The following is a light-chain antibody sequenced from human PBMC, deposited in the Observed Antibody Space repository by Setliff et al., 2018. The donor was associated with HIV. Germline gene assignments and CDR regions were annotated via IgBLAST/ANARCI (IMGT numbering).Light chain of an antibody. Sequence: LTQPASVSGSPGQSITISCTGTSSDVGAYNYVSWYQQHPGKAPKLMIYDVSNRPSGVSNRFSGSKSGNTASLTISGLQAEDEADYYCSSYTSSYTFVFGTGTKVTVL. CDR2: DVS. CDR3: SSYTSSYTFV. J-gene: IGLJ1*01. V-gene: IGLV2-14*03. CDR1: SSDVGAYNY.